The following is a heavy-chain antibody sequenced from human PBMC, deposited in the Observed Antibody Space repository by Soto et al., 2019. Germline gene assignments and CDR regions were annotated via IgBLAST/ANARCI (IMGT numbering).Heavy chain of an antibody. CDR2: INPNSGGT. Sequence: ASVKVSCKASGYTFTGYYMHWVRQAPGQGLEWMGWINPNSGGTNYAQKFQGRVTMTRDTSISTAYMELSRLRSDDTAVYYCARVIGIAAAGTAGDYWGQGTLVTVSS. D-gene: IGHD6-13*01. CDR1: GYTFTGYY. CDR3: ARVIGIAAAGTAGDY. V-gene: IGHV1-2*02. J-gene: IGHJ4*02.